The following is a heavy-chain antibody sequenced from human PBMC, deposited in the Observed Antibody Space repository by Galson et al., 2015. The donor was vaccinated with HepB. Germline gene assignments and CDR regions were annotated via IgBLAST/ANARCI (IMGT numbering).Heavy chain of an antibody. D-gene: IGHD6-19*01. CDR2: ISTYTGNS. CDR1: GSTFTRYG. J-gene: IGHJ6*03. CDR3: ARGGGSGDYDYYYYMDV. Sequence: SVKVSCKASGSTFTRYGISWVRQAPGQGLEWMGWISTYTGNSKYAQKVWGRVTMTTDTATSTAYMELRSLRSDDTAVYYCARGGGSGDYDYYYYMDVWGKGTTVTVSS. V-gene: IGHV1-18*01.